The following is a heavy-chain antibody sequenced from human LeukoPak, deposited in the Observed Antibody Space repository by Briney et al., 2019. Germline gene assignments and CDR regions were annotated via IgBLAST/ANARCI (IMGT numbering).Heavy chain of an antibody. Sequence: IPSETLSLTCAVYGGSFSGYYWSWIRQPPGKGLEWIGEINHSGSTNYNPSLKSRVTISVDTSKNQFSLKLSAVTAADTAVYYCARNVGDYGGNPYWYFDLWGRGTLVTVSS. D-gene: IGHD4-23*01. V-gene: IGHV4-34*01. CDR3: ARNVGDYGGNPYWYFDL. CDR2: INHSGST. J-gene: IGHJ2*01. CDR1: GGSFSGYY.